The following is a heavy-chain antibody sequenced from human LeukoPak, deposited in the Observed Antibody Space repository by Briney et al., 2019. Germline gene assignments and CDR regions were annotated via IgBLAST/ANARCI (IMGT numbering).Heavy chain of an antibody. J-gene: IGHJ4*02. CDR2: INHSGST. CDR1: GGSFSGYY. D-gene: IGHD1-26*01. V-gene: IGHV4-34*01. Sequence: SETLSLTCAVYGGSFSGYYWSWISQPPGKGLEWIGEINHSGSTNYNPSLKSRVTISVDTSKNQFSLKLSSVTAADTAVYYCARGLMSGSYSDYWGQGTLVTVSS. CDR3: ARGLMSGSYSDY.